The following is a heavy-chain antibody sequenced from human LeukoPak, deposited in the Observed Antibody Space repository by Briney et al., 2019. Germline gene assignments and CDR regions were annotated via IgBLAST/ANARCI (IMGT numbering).Heavy chain of an antibody. CDR2: IYTSGST. V-gene: IGHV4-61*02. CDR3: ARSESWDLYYYYYMDV. CDR1: GGSISSGSYY. J-gene: IGHJ6*03. Sequence: PSQTLSLTCTVSGGSISSGSYYWSWIRQPAGKGLEWIGRIYTSGSTNYNPSLKSRVTISVDTSKNQFSLKLSSVTAADTAVYYCARSESWDLYYYYYMDVWGKGTTVTISS. D-gene: IGHD6-13*01.